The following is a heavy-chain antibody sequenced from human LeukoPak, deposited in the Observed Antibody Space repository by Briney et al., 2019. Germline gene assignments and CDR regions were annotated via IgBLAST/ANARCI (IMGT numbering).Heavy chain of an antibody. CDR2: IYYSGST. J-gene: IGHJ4*02. CDR3: ARQLLSGVTPEFGY. V-gene: IGHV4-39*01. Sequence: KPSETLSLTCTVSGGSISSSSYYWGWFRQPPGKGLEWIGSIYYSGSTYYNPSLKSRVTISVDTSKNQFSLKLSSVTAADTAVYYCARQLLSGVTPEFGYWGQGTLVTVSS. CDR1: GGSISSSSYY. D-gene: IGHD4-23*01.